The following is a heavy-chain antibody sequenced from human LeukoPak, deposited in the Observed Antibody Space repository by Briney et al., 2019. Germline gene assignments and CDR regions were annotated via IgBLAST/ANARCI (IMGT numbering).Heavy chain of an antibody. J-gene: IGHJ4*02. CDR1: VGSISSYY. Sequence: PSETLSLTCTVCVGSISSYYWSWIRQPPGKGLEWIGYIYYRGSTNYNPSLKSRVTISVDTSKNQFSLKLSSVTAADTAVYYCARASIAAAGIDYWGQGTLVTVSS. CDR2: IYYRGST. D-gene: IGHD6-13*01. CDR3: ARASIAAAGIDY. V-gene: IGHV4-59*13.